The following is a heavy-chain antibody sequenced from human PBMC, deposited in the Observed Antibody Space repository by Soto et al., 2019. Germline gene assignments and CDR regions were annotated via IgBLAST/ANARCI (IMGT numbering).Heavy chain of an antibody. J-gene: IGHJ5*02. Sequence: QLQLQESGPGLVKPSETLSLTCTVSGGSISSSSYYWGWIRQPPGKGLEWIGSIYYSGSTYYNPSLKSRVTISVDTSKNQFSLKLSSVTAADTAVYYCARHLGYCSGGSCYHGGNWFDPWGQGTLVTVSS. CDR1: GGSISSSSYY. CDR2: IYYSGST. D-gene: IGHD2-15*01. V-gene: IGHV4-39*01. CDR3: ARHLGYCSGGSCYHGGNWFDP.